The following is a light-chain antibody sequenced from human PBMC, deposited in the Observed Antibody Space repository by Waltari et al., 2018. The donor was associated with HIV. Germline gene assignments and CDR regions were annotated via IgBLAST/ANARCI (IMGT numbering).Light chain of an antibody. V-gene: IGLV3-9*01. CDR3: QVWDRNSVV. CDR1: NIGGKK. CDR2: RKG. J-gene: IGLJ2*01. Sequence: SYEVTQPLSMAVALGQTAWITCEGNNIGGKKVHWYQKKTGQAYLVGMYRKGKGPTGIPERFSGSNSGNMATLTIRTLQVAEEAEYYCQVWDRNSVVFGGGTALTVL.